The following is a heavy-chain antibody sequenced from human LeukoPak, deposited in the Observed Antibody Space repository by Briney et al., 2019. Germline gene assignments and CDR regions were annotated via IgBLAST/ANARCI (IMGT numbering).Heavy chain of an antibody. CDR3: ARDLDWILFDY. CDR2: ISTSGSTI. V-gene: IGHV3-48*03. D-gene: IGHD3-9*01. J-gene: IGHJ4*02. Sequence: GGSLRLSCAAAGLSVSSYDMYWVRQAPGKGLEWVAYISTSGSTIDYADSVKGRFTISRDNAKNTLYLQMNNLRAEDTAVYYCARDLDWILFDYWGQGTLVTLSS. CDR1: GLSVSSYD.